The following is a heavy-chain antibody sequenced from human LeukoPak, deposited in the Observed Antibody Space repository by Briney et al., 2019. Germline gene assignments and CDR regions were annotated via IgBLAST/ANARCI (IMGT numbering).Heavy chain of an antibody. Sequence: GGSLRLSCAASGFTVSSNYMSWVRQAPGKGLEWVSVIYSGGSTYYADSVKGRFTISRDNSKNTLYLQMNSLRAEDTAVYYCARVSYDILTGYSYIDYWGQGTLVTVSS. V-gene: IGHV3-53*01. CDR2: IYSGGST. D-gene: IGHD3-9*01. CDR3: ARVSYDILTGYSYIDY. J-gene: IGHJ4*02. CDR1: GFTVSSNY.